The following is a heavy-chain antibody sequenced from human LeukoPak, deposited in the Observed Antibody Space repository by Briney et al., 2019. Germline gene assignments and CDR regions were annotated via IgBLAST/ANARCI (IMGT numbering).Heavy chain of an antibody. D-gene: IGHD3-22*01. Sequence: SETLSLTCTVSGGSISSYYWSWIRQPPGKGLEWIGYIYYSGSTNYNPSLKSRVTISVDTSKNQFSLKLSSVTAADTAVYYCARGLYYYDSSGSLLDAFDIWGQGTMVTVSS. CDR1: GGSISSYY. CDR2: IYYSGST. CDR3: ARGLYYYDSSGSLLDAFDI. V-gene: IGHV4-59*01. J-gene: IGHJ3*02.